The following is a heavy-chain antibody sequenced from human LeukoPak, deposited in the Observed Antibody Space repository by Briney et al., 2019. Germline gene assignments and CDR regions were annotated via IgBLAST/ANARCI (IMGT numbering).Heavy chain of an antibody. Sequence: GGSLRLSCAASGFTFSSYWMSWVRQPPGEGLEWVARMNLDGSEKYFVDSVKGRFTISRDNAKNSLYLQMNSLRAEDTAVYYCARISYYFDYWGQGTLVTVSS. CDR2: MNLDGSEK. V-gene: IGHV3-7*04. CDR3: ARISYYFDY. J-gene: IGHJ4*02. CDR1: GFTFSSYW.